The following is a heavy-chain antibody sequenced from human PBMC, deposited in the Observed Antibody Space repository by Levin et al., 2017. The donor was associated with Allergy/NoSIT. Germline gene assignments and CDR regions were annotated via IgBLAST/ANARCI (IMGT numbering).Heavy chain of an antibody. Sequence: GESLKISCAASGFIFSSYWMSWVRQAPGKGLEWVASIKQDGSEKNYVDSVKGRFTISRDNAGKSLDLQINSLRAEDTAVYYCARGLNRFTSFDYWGRGTLVTVSS. CDR2: IKQDGSEK. V-gene: IGHV3-7*04. CDR1: GFIFSSYW. J-gene: IGHJ4*02. CDR3: ARGLNRFTSFDY. D-gene: IGHD1-14*01.